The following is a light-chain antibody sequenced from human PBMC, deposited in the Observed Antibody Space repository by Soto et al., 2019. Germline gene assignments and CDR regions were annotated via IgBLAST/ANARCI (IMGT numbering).Light chain of an antibody. V-gene: IGKV3-15*01. CDR3: QQYNSWLWT. Sequence: EIVLTQSPGTLSLSPGERATLSCRASQSVSSSYLAWYQQKPGQAPRLLIYGASTRATGIPARLSGSGSGTEFTLIISSLQSEDSAVYYCQQYNSWLWTFGQGTKVDI. CDR2: GAS. J-gene: IGKJ1*01. CDR1: QSVSSSY.